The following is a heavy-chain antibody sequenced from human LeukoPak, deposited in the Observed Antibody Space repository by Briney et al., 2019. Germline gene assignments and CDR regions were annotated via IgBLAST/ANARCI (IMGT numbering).Heavy chain of an antibody. CDR2: IYYSGST. D-gene: IGHD2-21*02. V-gene: IGHV4-59*08. CDR3: ARTYCGGDCYDDWYFDL. Sequence: SETLSLTCTVSGGSISNYYWSWIRQPPGKGLEWIGYIYYSGSTNYNPSLKSRVTISVDTSKNQFSLKLSSVTAADTAVYYCARTYCGGDCYDDWYFDLWGRGTLVTVSS. J-gene: IGHJ2*01. CDR1: GGSISNYY.